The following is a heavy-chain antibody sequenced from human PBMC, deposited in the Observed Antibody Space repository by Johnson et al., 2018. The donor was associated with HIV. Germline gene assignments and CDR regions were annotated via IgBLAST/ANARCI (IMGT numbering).Heavy chain of an antibody. D-gene: IGHD3-16*01. CDR2: INWNGTNT. Sequence: VQLVESGGGVVRPGGSLRLSCAASGFTFHDYDMSWVRQAPGKGLEWVSGINWNGTNTGYADSVKGRFTISRDNAKNSLYLQMNSLRAEDTAFYYCARESIIWGDTRLLEGAFDIWGQGTMVTVSS. V-gene: IGHV3-20*04. CDR1: GFTFHDYD. CDR3: ARESIIWGDTRLLEGAFDI. J-gene: IGHJ3*02.